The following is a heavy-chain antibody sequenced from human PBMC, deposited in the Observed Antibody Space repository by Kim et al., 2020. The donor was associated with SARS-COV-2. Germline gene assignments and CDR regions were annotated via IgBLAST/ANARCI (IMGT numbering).Heavy chain of an antibody. D-gene: IGHD2-15*01. J-gene: IGHJ4*02. V-gene: IGHV4-59*08. CDR3: ARRGRDGYYFDY. CDR1: GGSISSYY. CDR2: IYYSGST. Sequence: SETLSLTCTVSGGSISSYYWSWIRQPPGKGLEWIGYIYYSGSTNYNPSLKSRVTISVDTSKNQFSLKLSSVTAADTAVYYCARRGRDGYYFDYWGQGTLVTVSS.